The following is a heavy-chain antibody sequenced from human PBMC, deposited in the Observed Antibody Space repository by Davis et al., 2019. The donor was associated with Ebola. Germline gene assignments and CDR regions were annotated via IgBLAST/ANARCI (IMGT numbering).Heavy chain of an antibody. CDR2: ISSSSSYI. D-gene: IGHD3-22*01. CDR3: ARGGSAYYTDS. CDR1: GFTFSSYA. J-gene: IGHJ4*02. V-gene: IGHV3-21*05. Sequence: GESLKISCAASGFTFSSYAMSWIRQIPGKGLEWVSYISSSSSYINYADSVKGRFTISRDNARNSLFLQMTSLSADDTGIYYCARGGSAYYTDSWGQGTLVTVSS.